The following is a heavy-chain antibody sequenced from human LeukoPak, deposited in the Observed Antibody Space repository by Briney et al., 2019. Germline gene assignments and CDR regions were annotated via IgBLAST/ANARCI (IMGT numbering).Heavy chain of an antibody. D-gene: IGHD4/OR15-4a*01. CDR2: ISGSGDIT. Sequence: GGSLRLSCAASGFTFSSYAMSWVRQAPGKGLEWVSVISGSGDITYYADSVKGRFTISRDNSKNTLYLQMNSLRAEDTAVYYCAKRAGYYFDSWGQGTLVTVSS. CDR3: AKRAGYYFDS. V-gene: IGHV3-23*01. J-gene: IGHJ4*02. CDR1: GFTFSSYA.